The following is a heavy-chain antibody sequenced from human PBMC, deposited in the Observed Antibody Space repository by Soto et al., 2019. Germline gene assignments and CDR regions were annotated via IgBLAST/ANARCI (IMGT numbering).Heavy chain of an antibody. CDR3: ARAGT. Sequence: QVQLLQSGAEVKKPGSSMSVSCKVSGGTFRTYALNWVRQAPGHGLEWVGGITPVSGTTNYAQRFHGRVTVTADESTSTVYLDLTSLRFNDTAIYYCARAGTWGQGSLVTVSS. J-gene: IGHJ5*02. CDR1: GGTFRTYA. V-gene: IGHV1-69*01. CDR2: ITPVSGTT.